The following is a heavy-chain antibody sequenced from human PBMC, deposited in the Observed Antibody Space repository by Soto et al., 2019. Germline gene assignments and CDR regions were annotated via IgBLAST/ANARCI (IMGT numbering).Heavy chain of an antibody. D-gene: IGHD6-19*01. V-gene: IGHV4-39*01. CDR2: IYYSGST. CDR1: GGSISSSSYY. J-gene: IGHJ6*02. CDR3: ARRAPLAVAGTGTGFKEYYYYGMDV. Sequence: SETLSLTCTVSGGSISSSSYYWGWIRQPPGKGLEWIGSIYYSGSTYYNPSLKSRVTISVDTSKNQFSLKLSSVTAADTAVYYCARRAPLAVAGTGTGFKEYYYYGMDVWGQGTTVTVSS.